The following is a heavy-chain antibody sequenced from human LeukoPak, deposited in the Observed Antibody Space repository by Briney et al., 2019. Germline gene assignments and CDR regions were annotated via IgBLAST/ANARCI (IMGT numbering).Heavy chain of an antibody. Sequence: SVKVSCKASGGTFSSYAISWVRQAPGQGLEWMGGIIPIFGTANYAQKFQGRVTITTDESTSTAYMELSSLRSEDTAVYYCAGGYCSSTSCYTFDCWGQGTLVTVSS. J-gene: IGHJ4*02. V-gene: IGHV1-69*05. CDR1: GGTFSSYA. D-gene: IGHD2-2*02. CDR2: IIPIFGTA. CDR3: AGGYCSSTSCYTFDC.